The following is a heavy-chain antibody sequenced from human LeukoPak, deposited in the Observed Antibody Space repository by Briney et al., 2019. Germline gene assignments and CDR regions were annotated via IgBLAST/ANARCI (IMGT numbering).Heavy chain of an antibody. CDR1: GGSISSGGYY. J-gene: IGHJ4*02. V-gene: IGHV4-30-2*01. Sequence: PSQTLSLTCTVSGGSISSGGYYWSWIRQPPGKGLEWIGYIYHSGSTYYNPSLKSRVTISVDRSKNQFSLKLSSVTAADTAVYYCATGNRYYFDYWGQGTLVTVSS. CDR2: IYHSGST. CDR3: ATGNRYYFDY. D-gene: IGHD1-14*01.